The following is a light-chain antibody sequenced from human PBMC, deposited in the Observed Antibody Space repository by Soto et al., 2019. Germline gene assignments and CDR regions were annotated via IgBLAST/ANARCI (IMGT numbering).Light chain of an antibody. V-gene: IGKV3-15*01. CDR3: HHYNYWPPYT. J-gene: IGKJ2*01. CDR1: QSVSSN. Sequence: EIVMTQSPATLSVSPGERATLSCRASQSVSSNLAWYQQKPGQAPRLLIYGASTRATGIPARFSGSGSGTEFTLSISSLLSEDFAVYYCHHYNYWPPYTFGQGTKLEIK. CDR2: GAS.